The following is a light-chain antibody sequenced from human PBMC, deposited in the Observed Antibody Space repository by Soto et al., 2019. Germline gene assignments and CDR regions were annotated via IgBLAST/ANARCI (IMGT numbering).Light chain of an antibody. CDR3: AAWDDSLNGPV. CDR1: SSNIGLND. CDR2: DTN. V-gene: IGLV1-44*01. Sequence: QSVLTQPPSASGTPGQTVTISCSGSSSNIGLNDVRWYRQPSGTAPQILIYDTNQQATGVPDRFSGSRSGTSASLAIHGLQSEDEADYHCAAWDDSLNGPVFGGGTKVTVL. J-gene: IGLJ2*01.